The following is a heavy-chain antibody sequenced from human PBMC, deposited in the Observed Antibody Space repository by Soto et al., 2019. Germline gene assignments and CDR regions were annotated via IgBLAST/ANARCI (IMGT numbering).Heavy chain of an antibody. CDR2: ISYDGSNK. CDR1: GFTFSSYA. J-gene: IGHJ6*02. V-gene: IGHV3-30-3*01. Sequence: AGSLSLACAASGFTFSSYAMHWVRQAPGKGLEWVAVISYDGSNKYYADSVKGRFTISRDNSKNTLYLQMNSLRAEDTAVYYCARFNGMDAWGQGTTVTVSS. CDR3: ARFNGMDA.